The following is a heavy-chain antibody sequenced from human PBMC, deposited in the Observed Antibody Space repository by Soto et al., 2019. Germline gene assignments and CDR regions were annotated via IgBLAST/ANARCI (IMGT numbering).Heavy chain of an antibody. CDR1: GFTFSSYG. CDR2: LGFDGGGR. Sequence: QERLVESGGGVVQPGRSLRLSCEASGFTFSSYGMHWVRQTPGKGLEWVAVLGFDGGGRFYADSVKGRFTISRDNSKNTLDLQMDSLRVEDTALYYCAREPVGPDYAMDVWGQGTMVTVSS. CDR3: AREPVGPDYAMDV. D-gene: IGHD1-26*01. V-gene: IGHV3-33*01. J-gene: IGHJ6*02.